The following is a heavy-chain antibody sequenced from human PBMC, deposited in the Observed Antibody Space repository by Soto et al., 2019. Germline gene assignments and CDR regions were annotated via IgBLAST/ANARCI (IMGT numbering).Heavy chain of an antibody. D-gene: IGHD3-22*01. V-gene: IGHV1-69*13. J-gene: IGHJ5*02. Sequence: SVKVSCKASGYTFTSYAMHWVRQAPGQGLEWMGGIIPIFGTANYAQKFQGRVTITADESTSTAYMELSSLRSEDTAVYYCARPTRYYYDSSGQSAWFDPWGQGTLVTVSS. CDR1: GYTFTSYA. CDR3: ARPTRYYYDSSGQSAWFDP. CDR2: IIPIFGTA.